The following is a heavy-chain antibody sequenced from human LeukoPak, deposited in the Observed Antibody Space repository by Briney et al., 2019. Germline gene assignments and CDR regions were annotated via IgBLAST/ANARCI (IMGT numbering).Heavy chain of an antibody. Sequence: PGGSLRLSCAASGFTFSSYEMNWVRQAPGKGLEWVSYISSSSTIYYADSLKGRFTISRDNAKDSLYLQMNSLRAEDTAVYYCARSLGSCSTTTCYDNWFDPWGQGTLVTVSS. D-gene: IGHD2-2*01. CDR1: GFTFSSYE. CDR2: ISSSSTI. CDR3: ARSLGSCSTTTCYDNWFDP. J-gene: IGHJ5*02. V-gene: IGHV3-48*03.